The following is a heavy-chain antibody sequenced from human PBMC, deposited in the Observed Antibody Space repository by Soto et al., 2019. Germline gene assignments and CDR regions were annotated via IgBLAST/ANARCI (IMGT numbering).Heavy chain of an antibody. CDR1: GFTFSSYG. D-gene: IGHD5-18*01. CDR2: ISYDGSNK. J-gene: IGHJ5*02. CDR3: AKEGIQLWLQGWFDP. Sequence: QVQLVESGGGVVQPGRSLRLSCAASGFTFSSYGMHWVRQAPGKGLEWVAVISYDGSNKYYADSVKGRFTISRDNSKNTLDLQMNSLRAEDTAVYYCAKEGIQLWLQGWFDPWGQGTLVTVSS. V-gene: IGHV3-30*18.